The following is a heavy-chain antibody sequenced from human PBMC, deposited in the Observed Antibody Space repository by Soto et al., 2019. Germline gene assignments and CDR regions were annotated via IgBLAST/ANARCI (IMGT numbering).Heavy chain of an antibody. Sequence: EVQLVESGGGLVKPGGSLRLSCVASGFSFSNAWMNWVRQAPGKGLEWVGRIKWCSHAGAIDYAAPVKGRFTISRDDSKTTLYPQLNSLTTEDTAVYYCTRGGPLGNYFDYWGQGTLVTVSS. CDR1: GFSFSNAW. V-gene: IGHV3-15*07. CDR3: TRGGPLGNYFDY. CDR2: IKWCSHAGAI. D-gene: IGHD2-15*01. J-gene: IGHJ4*02.